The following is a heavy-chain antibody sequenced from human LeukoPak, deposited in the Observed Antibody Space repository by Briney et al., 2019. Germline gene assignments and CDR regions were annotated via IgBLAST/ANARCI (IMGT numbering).Heavy chain of an antibody. V-gene: IGHV3-23*01. CDR3: VSRQGSGWYYFDY. Sequence: PGGSLRLSCAASGFTFSSYAMSWVRQAPGKGLEWVSAISGSGGSTYYADSVKGRFTISRDDSKNTLYLQMNSLRAEDTAVYYCVSRQGSGWYYFDYWGQGTLVTVSS. CDR1: GFTFSSYA. J-gene: IGHJ4*02. CDR2: ISGSGGST. D-gene: IGHD6-19*01.